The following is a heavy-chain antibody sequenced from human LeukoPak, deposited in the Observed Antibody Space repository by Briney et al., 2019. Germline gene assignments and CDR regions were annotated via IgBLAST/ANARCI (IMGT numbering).Heavy chain of an antibody. CDR3: ARDPREDYYFDY. CDR2: ISSSSSYI. CDR1: GFTFGSYG. J-gene: IGHJ4*02. V-gene: IGHV3-21*01. Sequence: GGSLRLSXAASGFTFGSYGMHWVRQTPGKGLEWLSSISSSSSYIYYADSVKGRFTISRDNAKNSLYLQMNSLRAEDTAVYYCARDPREDYYFDYWGQGTLVTVSS.